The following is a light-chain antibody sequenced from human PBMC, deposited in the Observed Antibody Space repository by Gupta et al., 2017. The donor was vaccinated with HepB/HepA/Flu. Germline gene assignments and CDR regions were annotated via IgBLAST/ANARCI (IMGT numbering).Light chain of an antibody. J-gene: IGKJ4*01. CDR1: QSVSSY. CDR3: QQRSNWPRT. V-gene: IGKV3-11*01. CDR2: DAS. Sequence: ELVLPQSPATLSLSPGERATLSCRASQSVSSYLAWYQQKPGQAPRPLIYDASNRATGIPARFSGSGSGTDFTLTISSLEPEDFAVYYCQQRSNWPRTFGGGTKVEIK.